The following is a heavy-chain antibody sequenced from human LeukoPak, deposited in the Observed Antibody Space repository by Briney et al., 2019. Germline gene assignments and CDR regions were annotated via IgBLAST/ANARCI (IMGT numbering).Heavy chain of an antibody. Sequence: ASVKVSCKASGYTFTSYGVSWVRQAPGQGLEWMGWISAYNGNTNYAQKLQGRVTMTTDTSTSTAYMELRSLRSDDTAVYCCARDIRLWPHLLRNWGQGTLVTVSS. J-gene: IGHJ4*02. CDR1: GYTFTSYG. CDR3: ARDIRLWPHLLRN. D-gene: IGHD2/OR15-2a*01. CDR2: ISAYNGNT. V-gene: IGHV1-18*04.